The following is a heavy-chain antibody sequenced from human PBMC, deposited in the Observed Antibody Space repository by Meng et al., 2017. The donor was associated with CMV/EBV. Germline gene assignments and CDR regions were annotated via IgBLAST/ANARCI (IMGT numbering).Heavy chain of an antibody. Sequence: SGFSFSNSWMHWGRQAPGKGLVWVSRINSDGSSTSYADSVKGRFTISRDNAKNTLYLHMNSLRAEDTAVYYCARERANYYDSSGYYAYWGQGTLVTVSS. CDR3: ARERANYYDSSGYYAY. V-gene: IGHV3-74*01. D-gene: IGHD3-22*01. J-gene: IGHJ4*02. CDR2: INSDGSST. CDR1: GFSFSNSW.